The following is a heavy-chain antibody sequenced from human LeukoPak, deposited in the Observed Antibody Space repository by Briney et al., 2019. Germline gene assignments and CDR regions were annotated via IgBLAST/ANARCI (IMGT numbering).Heavy chain of an antibody. CDR3: ARGEIWFDP. V-gene: IGHV4-31*03. Sequence: SETLSLTCTVSGDSISSGYYWSWIRQHPGKGLEWIGYIYYSGSAYYNPSLKSRVTISLDTSKNQFSLRLISVTAADTAVYYCARGEIWFDPWGQGTLVTVSS. CDR2: IYYSGSA. J-gene: IGHJ5*02. CDR1: GDSISSGYY.